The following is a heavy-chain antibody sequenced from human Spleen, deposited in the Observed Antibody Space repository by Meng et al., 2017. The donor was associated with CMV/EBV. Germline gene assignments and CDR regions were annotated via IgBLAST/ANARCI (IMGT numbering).Heavy chain of an antibody. D-gene: IGHD4-17*01. CDR3: AREWSYGDFIDY. Sequence: AASGFTFSSYAMHWVRQAPGKGLEWVAVISYDGSNKYYADSVKGRFTISRDNSKNTLYLQMNSLRAEDTAVYYCAREWSYGDFIDYWGQGTLVTVSS. J-gene: IGHJ4*02. CDR1: GFTFSSYA. V-gene: IGHV3-30-3*01. CDR2: ISYDGSNK.